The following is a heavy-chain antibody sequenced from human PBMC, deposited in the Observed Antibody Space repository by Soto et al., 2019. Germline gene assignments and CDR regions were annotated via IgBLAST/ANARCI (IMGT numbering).Heavy chain of an antibody. CDR1: GYTFTNFG. CDR2: ISAYNGNT. J-gene: IGHJ4*02. D-gene: IGHD3-16*01. CDR3: ARGGTPIHY. V-gene: IGHV1-18*01. Sequence: QVQLVQSGAEVKKPGASVKVSCKASGYTFTNFGISWVRQAPGQGLEWMGWISAYNGNTNYAQKFQGRVTMTTDTSTTTSYMELSSLSSDDTALYCCARGGTPIHYWGQGTLVTVSS.